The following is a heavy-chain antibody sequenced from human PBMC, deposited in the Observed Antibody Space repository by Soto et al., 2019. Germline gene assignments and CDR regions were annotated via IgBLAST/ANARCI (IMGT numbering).Heavy chain of an antibody. V-gene: IGHV4-34*01. CDR3: ARGGLGGWFDP. CDR1: GGSFSGYY. J-gene: IGHJ5*02. D-gene: IGHD3-16*01. CDR2: INHSGST. Sequence: QVQLQQWGAGLLKPSETLSLTCAVYGGSFSGYYWSWIRQPPGKGLEWIGEINHSGSTNYNPSLKSXXTXSXXTSKNQFSLKLSSVTAADTAVYYCARGGLGGWFDPWGQGTLVTVSS.